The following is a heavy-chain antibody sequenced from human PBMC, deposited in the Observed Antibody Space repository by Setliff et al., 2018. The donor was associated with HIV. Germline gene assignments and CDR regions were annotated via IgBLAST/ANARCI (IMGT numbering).Heavy chain of an antibody. CDR1: AYSISSGYY. CDR3: ARAAAGNTGPFDL. D-gene: IGHD4-17*01. J-gene: IGHJ4*02. CDR2: IYHSGST. V-gene: IGHV4-38-2*01. Sequence: NPSETLSLTCAVSAYSISSGYYWGWIRQPPGKGLEWIGSIYHSGSTYYNPSLMSRVTISVDTSKNQFSLKLRSVTAADTAVYYCARAAAGNTGPFDLWGQGSPVTVSS.